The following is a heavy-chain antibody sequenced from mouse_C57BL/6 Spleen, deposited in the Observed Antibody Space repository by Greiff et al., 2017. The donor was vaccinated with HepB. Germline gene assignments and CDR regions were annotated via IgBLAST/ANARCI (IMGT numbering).Heavy chain of an antibody. D-gene: IGHD2-4*01. Sequence: VQLQQPGAELVKPGASVKLSCKASGYTFTSYWMHWVKQRPGQGLEWIGMIHPNSGSTNYNEKFKSKATLTVDKSSSTAYMQLSSLTSEDSAVYYCARSGYDYDDVSDYWGQGTTLTVSS. CDR2: IHPNSGST. CDR1: GYTFTSYW. CDR3: ARSGYDYDDVSDY. V-gene: IGHV1-64*01. J-gene: IGHJ2*01.